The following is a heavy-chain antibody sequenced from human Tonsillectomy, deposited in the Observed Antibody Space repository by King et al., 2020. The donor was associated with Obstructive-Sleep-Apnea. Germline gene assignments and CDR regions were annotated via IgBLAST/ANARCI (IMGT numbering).Heavy chain of an antibody. V-gene: IGHV1-3*01. J-gene: IGHJ4*02. Sequence: VQLVQSGAEVKKPGASVKVSCKASGYTFTTYAMHWVRQAPGQRLEWMGWINAGNGNTKYSQKFQGRVTITWDTSARTAYMEVSSLRSEDTAVYYCARDPNNRNGDYFDYWGQGTLVTVSS. CDR3: ARDPNNRNGDYFDY. CDR2: INAGNGNT. D-gene: IGHD1-14*01. CDR1: GYTFTTYA.